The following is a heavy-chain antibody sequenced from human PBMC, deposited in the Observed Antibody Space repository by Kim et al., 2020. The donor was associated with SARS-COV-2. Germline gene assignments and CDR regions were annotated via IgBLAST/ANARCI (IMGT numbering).Heavy chain of an antibody. J-gene: IGHJ4*02. Sequence: GGSLRLSCAASGFTFSSYSMNWVRQAPGKGLEWVSSISSSSSYIYYADSVKGRFTISRDNAKNSLYLQMNSLRAEDTAVYYCARRYSGYDPRGSYYFDYWGQGTLVTVSS. CDR1: GFTFSSYS. D-gene: IGHD5-12*01. CDR3: ARRYSGYDPRGSYYFDY. CDR2: ISSSSSYI. V-gene: IGHV3-21*01.